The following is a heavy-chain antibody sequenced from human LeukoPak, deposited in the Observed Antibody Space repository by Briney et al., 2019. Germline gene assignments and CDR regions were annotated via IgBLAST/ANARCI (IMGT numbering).Heavy chain of an antibody. CDR3: ARDISSGYPTY. D-gene: IGHD5-12*01. CDR2: ITSSGSYI. J-gene: IGHJ4*02. CDR1: GFTFSSYG. V-gene: IGHV3-21*01. Sequence: GGSLRLSCAASGFTFSSYGMNWVRQAPGKGLEWVSSITSSGSYIYYADSVKGRFTISRDNAKNSLYLQMNSLRAEDTAVYYCARDISSGYPTYWGRGTLVTVSS.